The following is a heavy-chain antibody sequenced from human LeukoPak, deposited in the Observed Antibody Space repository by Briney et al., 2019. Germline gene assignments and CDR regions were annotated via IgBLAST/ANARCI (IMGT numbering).Heavy chain of an antibody. Sequence: PGGSLRLSCAASGFTFSSYAMSWVRQAPGKGLEWVSAISGSGGSTYYADSVKGRFTISRDNSKNTLYLQMNSLRAEDTAVYYCARCALGYCSSTSCYSSDYMDVWGKGTTVTVSS. CDR3: ARCALGYCSSTSCYSSDYMDV. V-gene: IGHV3-23*01. CDR2: ISGSGGST. J-gene: IGHJ6*03. CDR1: GFTFSSYA. D-gene: IGHD2-2*02.